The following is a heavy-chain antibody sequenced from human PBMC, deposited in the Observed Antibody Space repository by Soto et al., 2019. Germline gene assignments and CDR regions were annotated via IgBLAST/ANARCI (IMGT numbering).Heavy chain of an antibody. CDR2: IIPLFGKA. Sequence: SVKVSCKASGGSFSTLGINWVRQAPGQGLEWMGGIIPLFGKARYAETSQGRVTITADTSTGTAYMEVSSLRSDDTAVFYCATAHNSGWYFFDYWGPGTLLTVSS. D-gene: IGHD6-19*01. V-gene: IGHV1-69*06. J-gene: IGHJ4*02. CDR1: GGSFSTLG. CDR3: ATAHNSGWYFFDY.